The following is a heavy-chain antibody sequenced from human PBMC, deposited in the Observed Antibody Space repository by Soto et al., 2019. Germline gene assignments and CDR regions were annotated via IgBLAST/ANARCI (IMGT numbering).Heavy chain of an antibody. V-gene: IGHV1-18*01. CDR3: ASSVRYCTNGVCYMSTNGYGMDV. Sequence: ASVKVSCKASGYTFTSYGISWVRQAPGQGLEWMGWISAYNGNTNYAQKLQGRVTMTTDTSTSTAYMELRSLRSDDTAVYYCASSVRYCTNGVCYMSTNGYGMDVWGQGTTVTVPS. CDR1: GYTFTSYG. CDR2: ISAYNGNT. J-gene: IGHJ6*02. D-gene: IGHD2-8*01.